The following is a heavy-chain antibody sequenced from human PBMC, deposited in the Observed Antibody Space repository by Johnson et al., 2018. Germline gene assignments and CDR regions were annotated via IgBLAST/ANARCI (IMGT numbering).Heavy chain of an antibody. V-gene: IGHV3-30*18. J-gene: IGHJ6*02. CDR3: AKEVTWGRPLMDV. CDR1: GFTFSSYG. D-gene: IGHD2-21*02. CDR2: LSYAGSNK. Sequence: QVQLVESGGGVVQPGRSLRLSCAASGFTFSSYGMHWVRPAPGKGLEWVAVLSYAGSNKSSADSVKGRFLISIDNSKNTLYLQRNSRIAEDPAVYYCAKEVTWGRPLMDVWGQGTTVTVS.